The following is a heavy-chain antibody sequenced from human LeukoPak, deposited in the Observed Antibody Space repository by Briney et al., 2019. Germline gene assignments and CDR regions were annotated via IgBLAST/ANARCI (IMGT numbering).Heavy chain of an antibody. Sequence: PGRSLRLSCAAAGFIFTTYGMNWVGQAPTKGPEWVAFIRSDGSDKSYAGSVMGRFNISRDNSKNTLYLQMNTLTAEDTAVYYCGKHDSSSDYWGQGTLVTVSS. V-gene: IGHV3-30*02. CDR2: IRSDGSDK. J-gene: IGHJ4*02. D-gene: IGHD3-22*01. CDR3: GKHDSSSDY. CDR1: GFIFTTYG.